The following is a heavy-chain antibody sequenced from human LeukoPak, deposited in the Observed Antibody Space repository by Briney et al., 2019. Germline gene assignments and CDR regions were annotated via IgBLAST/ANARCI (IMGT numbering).Heavy chain of an antibody. CDR2: IYSGGST. CDR1: GFTVSSNY. V-gene: IGHV3-53*04. CDR3: ARVNLKAAAGSWFDP. Sequence: PGGSLRLSCAASGFTVSSNYMSWVRQAPGKGLEWVSVIYSGGSTYYADSVKGRFTISRHNSKNTLYLQMNSLRAEDTAVYYCARVNLKAAAGSWFDPWGQGTLVTVSS. D-gene: IGHD6-13*01. J-gene: IGHJ5*02.